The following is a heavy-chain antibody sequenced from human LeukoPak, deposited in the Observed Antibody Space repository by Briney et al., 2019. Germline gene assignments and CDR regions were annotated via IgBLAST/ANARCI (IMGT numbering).Heavy chain of an antibody. CDR1: GFTVSSNY. J-gene: IGHJ4*02. D-gene: IGHD3-10*01. CDR3: ARDDGAGGPFDY. Sequence: GGSLRLSCAVSGFTVSSNYMNCVRQVPGKGLEWVSIIHSGGRTYYADSVKGRVTISRDNPKNTLYLQMNSLRAEDTAVYYCARDDGAGGPFDYWGQGTLVSVSS. V-gene: IGHV3-66*01. CDR2: IHSGGRT.